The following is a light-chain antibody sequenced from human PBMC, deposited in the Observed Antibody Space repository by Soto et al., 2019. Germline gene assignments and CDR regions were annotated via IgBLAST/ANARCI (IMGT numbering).Light chain of an antibody. Sequence: QSVLTQPASVSGSPGQSITISCTGTSSDVGSYNLVSWYQHLPGKAPKLMIFEVTKRPSGVSNRFSGSQSGNSAALSISGLQADDEADYYCSSYAGSSIFVVFGGGTKLTVL. CDR2: EVT. CDR1: SSDVGSYNL. CDR3: SSYAGSSIFVV. V-gene: IGLV2-23*02. J-gene: IGLJ2*01.